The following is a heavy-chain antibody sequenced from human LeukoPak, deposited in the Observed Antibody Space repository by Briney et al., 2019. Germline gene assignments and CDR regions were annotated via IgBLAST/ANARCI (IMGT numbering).Heavy chain of an antibody. Sequence: GGSLRLSCAASGFTFSNYNMNWVRQAPGKGLEWVSYISSGGNTIFYADSVKGRFTISRDNAKNSLYLQMNSLRAEDTALYYCARGCSTTSCYYWYFDLWGRGTLVTVSS. V-gene: IGHV3-48*04. J-gene: IGHJ2*01. CDR3: ARGCSTTSCYYWYFDL. CDR2: ISSGGNTI. D-gene: IGHD2-2*01. CDR1: GFTFSNYN.